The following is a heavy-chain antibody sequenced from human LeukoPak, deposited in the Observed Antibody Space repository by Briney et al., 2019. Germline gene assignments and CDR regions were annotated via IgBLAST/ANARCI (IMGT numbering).Heavy chain of an antibody. CDR1: GFTVSSNY. Sequence: QPGRSLRLSCAASGFTVSSNYMSWVRQAPGKGLEWVSVIYSGGSTYYADSVKGRFTISRDNSKNTLYLQMNSLRAEDTAVYYCARADTVALHYYGMDVWGQGTTVTVSS. D-gene: IGHD4-23*01. CDR2: IYSGGST. J-gene: IGHJ6*02. V-gene: IGHV3-53*01. CDR3: ARADTVALHYYGMDV.